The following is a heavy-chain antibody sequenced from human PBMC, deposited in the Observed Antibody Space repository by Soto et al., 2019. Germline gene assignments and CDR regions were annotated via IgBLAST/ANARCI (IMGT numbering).Heavy chain of an antibody. CDR1: GFTVSSNY. V-gene: IGHV3-53*01. CDR3: AREAAGYGDDYYYYGMDV. J-gene: IGHJ6*02. CDR2: IYSGGST. Sequence: GGSLRLSCAASGFTVSSNYMSWVRQAPGKGLEWVSVIYSGGSTYYADSVKGRFTISRDNSKNTLYLQMNSLRAEDTAVYYCAREAAGYGDDYYYYGMDVWGQGTTDTVSS. D-gene: IGHD4-17*01.